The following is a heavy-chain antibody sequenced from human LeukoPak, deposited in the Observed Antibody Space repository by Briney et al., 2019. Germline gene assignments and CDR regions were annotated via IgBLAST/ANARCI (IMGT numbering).Heavy chain of an antibody. CDR3: ARLDGNCYFDL. CDR2: IYTSGST. V-gene: IGHV4-61*02. J-gene: IGHJ2*01. D-gene: IGHD5-24*01. CDR1: GGSISSGSYY. Sequence: PSETLSLTCTVSGGSISSGSYYWSWIRQPAGKGLEWIGRIYTSGSTYYNPSLKSRVTISVDTSKNHFSLKLSSVTAADTAVYYCARLDGNCYFDLWGRGTLVTVSS.